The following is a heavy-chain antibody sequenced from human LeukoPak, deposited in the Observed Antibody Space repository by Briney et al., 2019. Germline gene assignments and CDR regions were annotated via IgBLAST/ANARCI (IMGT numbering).Heavy chain of an antibody. CDR1: GFSFISYG. CDR2: ISDDGRNK. V-gene: IGHV3-30*18. CDR3: AKRPSDYGDYVTCFDY. J-gene: IGHJ4*02. D-gene: IGHD4-17*01. Sequence: GGSLRLSCAASGFSFISYGMHWVRQAPGKGLEWVGVISDDGRNKKYADSVKGRFTISRDNSKDTLYLQMNSLRDEDTAVYYCAKRPSDYGDYVTCFDYLGQGTLVTVSS.